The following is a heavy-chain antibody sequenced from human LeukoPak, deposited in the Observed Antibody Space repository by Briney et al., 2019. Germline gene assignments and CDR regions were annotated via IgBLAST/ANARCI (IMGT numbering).Heavy chain of an antibody. CDR3: TRGRWELRFDY. CDR1: GGXFSGYY. J-gene: IGHJ4*02. CDR2: INHSGST. D-gene: IGHD2-15*01. V-gene: IGHV4-34*01. Sequence: SETLSLTCAVYGGXFSGYYCSWIRQPPGKGLEWIGEINHSGSTNYNPSLKSRVTISVDTSKNQFSLKLNSVTAADTAVYYCTRGRWELRFDYWGRGTLVTVSS.